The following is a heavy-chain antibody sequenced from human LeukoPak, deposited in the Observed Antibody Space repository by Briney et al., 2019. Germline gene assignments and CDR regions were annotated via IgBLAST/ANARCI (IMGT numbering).Heavy chain of an antibody. Sequence: GASVKLSCKASVGTFSIYAFSWVRLAPGQGLEWMGRIILILGIATYAQKFQGRVTITADKSTSTAYMELSSLRSEDTAVYYCARLSVGDWFDPWGQGTLVTVST. CDR3: ARLSVGDWFDP. CDR2: IILILGIA. J-gene: IGHJ5*02. CDR1: VGTFSIYA. D-gene: IGHD3-16*02. V-gene: IGHV1-69*04.